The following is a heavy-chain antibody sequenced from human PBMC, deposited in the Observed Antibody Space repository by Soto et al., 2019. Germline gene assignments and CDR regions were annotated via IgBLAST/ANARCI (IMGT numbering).Heavy chain of an antibody. CDR3: ARKPARETGNRGAFDI. J-gene: IGHJ3*02. V-gene: IGHV4-34*01. CDR1: GGSFSGYY. D-gene: IGHD2-2*01. Sequence: SETLSLTCAVYGGSFSGYYWSWIRQPPGKGLEWIGEINHSGSTNYNPSLKSRVTISVDTSKNQFSLKLSSVTAADTAVYYCARKPARETGNRGAFDIWGQGTMVTVSS. CDR2: INHSGST.